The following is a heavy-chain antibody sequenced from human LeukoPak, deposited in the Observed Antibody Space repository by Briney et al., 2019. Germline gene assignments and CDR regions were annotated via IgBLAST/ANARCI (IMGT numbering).Heavy chain of an antibody. J-gene: IGHJ6*03. CDR1: GGSISSSSYY. Sequence: SETLSLTCTVSGGSISSSSYYWGWLRQPPGTGLEWIGSIYYSGSTYYNPSLKSRVTISVDTSKNQFSLKLSSVTAADTAVYYCARGYSSSWSYYYYYYYMDVWGKGTTVTVSS. V-gene: IGHV4-39*07. CDR3: ARGYSSSWSYYYYYYYMDV. D-gene: IGHD6-13*01. CDR2: IYYSGST.